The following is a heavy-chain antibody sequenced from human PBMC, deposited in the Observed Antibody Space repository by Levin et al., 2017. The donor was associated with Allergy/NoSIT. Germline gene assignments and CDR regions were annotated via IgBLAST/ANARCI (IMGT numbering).Heavy chain of an antibody. Sequence: PSQTLSLPCTVSGGSIRSSTHYWGWVRQAPGKGLEWIGSIYYSGVTYYNPSLKSRVTISVDRFQNQFSLKLRSVTAADTAVYYCARERDLIGARAPFDYWGQGTLVTVSS. V-gene: IGHV4-39*07. D-gene: IGHD6-6*01. CDR3: ARERDLIGARAPFDY. CDR1: GGSIRSSTHY. CDR2: IYYSGVT. J-gene: IGHJ4*02.